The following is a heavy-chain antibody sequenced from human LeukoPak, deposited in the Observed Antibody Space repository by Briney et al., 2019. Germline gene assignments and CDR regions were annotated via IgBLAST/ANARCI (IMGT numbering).Heavy chain of an antibody. CDR3: AKDGGVREGDY. CDR2: ISGSGGST. CDR1: GFTFNYYA. J-gene: IGHJ4*02. V-gene: IGHV3-23*01. Sequence: GGSLRLSCTASGFTFNYYAMSWVRQAPGKGLEWVSAISGSGGSTNYADSVKGRFTISRDNSKNTLYLQMNSLSAEDTAVYYCAKDGGVREGDYWGQGTLVTVSS. D-gene: IGHD3-10*01.